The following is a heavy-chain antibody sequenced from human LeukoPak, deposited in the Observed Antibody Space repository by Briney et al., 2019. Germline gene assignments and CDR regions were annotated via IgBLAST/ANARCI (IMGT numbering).Heavy chain of an antibody. CDR1: GFTFSSYG. D-gene: IGHD3-10*01. J-gene: IGHJ6*03. Sequence: PGGSLRLSCAASGFTFSSYGMHWVRQAPGKGLEWVAFIRYDGSNKYYADSVKGRFTISRDNSKNTLYLQMNSLRAEDTAVYYCAKEGGKLLWFGELLYDYYMDVWGKGTTVTISS. CDR2: IRYDGSNK. V-gene: IGHV3-30*02. CDR3: AKEGGKLLWFGELLYDYYMDV.